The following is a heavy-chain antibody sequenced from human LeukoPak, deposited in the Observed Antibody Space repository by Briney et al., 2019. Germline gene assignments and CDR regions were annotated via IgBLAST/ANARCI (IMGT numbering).Heavy chain of an antibody. D-gene: IGHD1-26*01. CDR3: ATHLRDGGRIFDY. V-gene: IGHV3-74*01. CDR2: INSDGSST. Sequence: GGSLRLSCAASGFTFSSYWMHWVRQAPGKGLVWVSRINSDGSSTGYADSVKGRFTISRDNSKNTLYLQMNSLRAEDTAVYYCATHLRDGGRIFDYWGQGTLVTVSS. J-gene: IGHJ4*02. CDR1: GFTFSSYW.